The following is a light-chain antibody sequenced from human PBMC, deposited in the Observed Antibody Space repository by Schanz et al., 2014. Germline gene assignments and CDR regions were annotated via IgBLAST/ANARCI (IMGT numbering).Light chain of an antibody. CDR3: CSYTGSGML. J-gene: IGLJ2*01. CDR1: SSDVGGYNY. V-gene: IGLV2-8*01. CDR2: EVT. Sequence: QSVLTQPPSASGSLGQSVTISCTGTSSDVGGYNYVSWYQQHPGKAPKLMIYEVTKRPSGVPDRFSGSKSGNTASLAISGLQPEDEADYYCCSYTGSGMLFGGGTKLTVL.